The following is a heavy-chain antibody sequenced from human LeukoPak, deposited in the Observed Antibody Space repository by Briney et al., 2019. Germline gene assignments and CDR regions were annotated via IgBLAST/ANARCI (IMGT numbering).Heavy chain of an antibody. V-gene: IGHV4-4*07. CDR1: GGSISSYY. CDR3: ARGTDSSSWYLNRFDP. CDR2: IYTSGST. Sequence: SETLSLTCTVSGGSISSYYWSWIRQPAGKGLEWIGRIYTSGSTNYNPSLKSRVTMSVDTSKNQFSLKLSSVTAADTAVYYCARGTDSSSWYLNRFDPWGQGTLVTVSS. J-gene: IGHJ5*02. D-gene: IGHD6-13*01.